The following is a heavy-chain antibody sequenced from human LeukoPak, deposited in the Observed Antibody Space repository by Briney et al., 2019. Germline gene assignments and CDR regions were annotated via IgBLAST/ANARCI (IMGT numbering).Heavy chain of an antibody. CDR1: GFTFSSYA. J-gene: IGHJ4*02. Sequence: PGRSLRLSCAASGFTFSSYAMHWVRQAPGKGLEWVAVISYDGSNKYYADSVKGRFTISRGNSKNTLYLQMNSLRAEDTAVYYCARDGPPLLDYWGQGTLVTVSS. V-gene: IGHV3-30*04. CDR2: ISYDGSNK. CDR3: ARDGPPLLDY.